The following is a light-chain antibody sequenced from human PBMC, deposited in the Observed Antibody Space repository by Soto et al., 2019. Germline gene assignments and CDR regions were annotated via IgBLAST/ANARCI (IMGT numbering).Light chain of an antibody. V-gene: IGKV1-5*03. CDR3: QQYSSYSKT. CDR1: QSISSW. CDR2: KAS. Sequence: DIPITQSPSTLSASVGDRVSITCRASQSISSWLAWYQQKPGKAPKLLIYKASSLESGVPSRFSGSGSGTEFTLTISSLQPDDFATYYCQQYSSYSKTFGQGTKVEIK. J-gene: IGKJ1*01.